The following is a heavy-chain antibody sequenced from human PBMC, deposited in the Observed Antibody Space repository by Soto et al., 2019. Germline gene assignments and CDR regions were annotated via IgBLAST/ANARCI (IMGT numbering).Heavy chain of an antibody. CDR3: ARETSVVVPVGFRTYGMDV. V-gene: IGHV3-30-3*01. D-gene: IGHD2-2*01. J-gene: IGHJ6*02. CDR2: ISSDGSDK. Sequence: QEQLVESGGGVVQPGTSLRLSCTDSGFTFRGYTMNWVRQTPGKGLEWVALISSDGSDKYYADPVKGRFTISRDNSKNTLYLQMSRLRAEDTAVYYCARETSVVVPVGFRTYGMDVGGQGTTVTVSS. CDR1: GFTFRGYT.